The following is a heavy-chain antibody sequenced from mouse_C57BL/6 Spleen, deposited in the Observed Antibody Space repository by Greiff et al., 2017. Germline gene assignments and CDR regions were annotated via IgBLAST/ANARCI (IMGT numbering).Heavy chain of an antibody. Sequence: DVKLVESGGGLVKPGGSLKLSCAASGFTFSSYAMSWVRQTPEKRLAWVATISDGGSYTYYPDNVKGRFTISRDNAKNNLYLQMSHLKSEDTAMYYCAREQDYDSSDFDYWGKGTTLTVSS. D-gene: IGHD1-1*01. J-gene: IGHJ2*01. CDR1: GFTFSSYA. CDR2: ISDGGSYT. V-gene: IGHV5-4*01. CDR3: AREQDYDSSDFDY.